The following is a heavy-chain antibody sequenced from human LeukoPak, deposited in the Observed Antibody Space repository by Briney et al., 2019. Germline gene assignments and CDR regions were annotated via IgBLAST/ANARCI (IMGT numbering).Heavy chain of an antibody. CDR1: GGSISSSSYY. CDR2: IYYSGST. CDR3: ARNTLYYGGNSVYYGMDV. Sequence: SETLSLTCTVSGGSISSSSYYWGLIRQPPGKGLEWIGSIYYSGSTYYNPSLKSQVTISVDTSKNQFSLKLSSVTAADTAVCYCARNTLYYGGNSVYYGMDVWGQGTTVTVSS. V-gene: IGHV4-39*07. J-gene: IGHJ6*02. D-gene: IGHD4-23*01.